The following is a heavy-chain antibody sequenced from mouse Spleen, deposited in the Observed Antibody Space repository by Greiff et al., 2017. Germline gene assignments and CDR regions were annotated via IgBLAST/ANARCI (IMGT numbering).Heavy chain of an antibody. Sequence: VQLQQSGAELVRPGASVKLSCTASGFNIKDDYMHWVKQRPEQGLEWIGWIDPENGDTEYASKFQGKATITADTSSNTAYLQLSSLTSEGTAVYYCTHDGYDYWGQGTTLTVSS. CDR3: THDGYDY. J-gene: IGHJ2*01. D-gene: IGHD2-3*01. CDR1: GFNIKDDY. V-gene: IGHV14-4*01. CDR2: IDPENGDT.